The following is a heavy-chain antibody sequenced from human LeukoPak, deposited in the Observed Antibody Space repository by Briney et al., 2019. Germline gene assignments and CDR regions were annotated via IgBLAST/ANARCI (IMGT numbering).Heavy chain of an antibody. CDR1: GYSISSGNY. J-gene: IGHJ4*02. CDR2: IYHSGST. V-gene: IGHV4-38-2*02. Sequence: SETLSLTCTVSGYSISSGNYWGWIRQPPGKGLEWIGSIYHSGSTYYNPSLKSRVTISVDTSKNQFSLKLSSMTAADTAVYSCARVAMISYSSSWYEYWGQGTLVTVSS. CDR3: ARVAMISYSSSWYEY. D-gene: IGHD6-13*01.